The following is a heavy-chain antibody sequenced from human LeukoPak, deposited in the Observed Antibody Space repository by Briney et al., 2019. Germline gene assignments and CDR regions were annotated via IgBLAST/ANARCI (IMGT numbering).Heavy chain of an antibody. CDR3: TRGHLFEDYSNGWFDP. CDR1: GFTFGDYA. V-gene: IGHV3-49*04. D-gene: IGHD4-11*01. CDR2: IRSKAYGGTT. J-gene: IGHJ5*02. Sequence: GGSLRLSCTASGFTFGDYAMSWVRQAPGKGLEWVGFIRSKAYGGTTEYAASVKGRFTISRDDSKSIAYLQMNSLKTEDTAVYYCTRGHLFEDYSNGWFDPWGQGTLVTVSS.